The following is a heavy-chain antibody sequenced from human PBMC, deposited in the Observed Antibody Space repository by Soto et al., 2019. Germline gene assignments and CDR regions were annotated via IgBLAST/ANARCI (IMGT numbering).Heavy chain of an antibody. V-gene: IGHV3-23*01. CDR3: TKSRSAMIYYFDF. CDR2: ISATGVKT. J-gene: IGHJ4*02. D-gene: IGHD3-22*01. CDR1: GFTFSNYA. Sequence: EVQVLESGGGLVQPGGSLRLSCAASGFTFSNYAMNWVRQAPGKGLEWVSGISATGVKTYSADSVKGRFTMSRDNFKDTVYLEMNSLRAEDTAVYYCTKSRSAMIYYFDFWGLGALVTVSS.